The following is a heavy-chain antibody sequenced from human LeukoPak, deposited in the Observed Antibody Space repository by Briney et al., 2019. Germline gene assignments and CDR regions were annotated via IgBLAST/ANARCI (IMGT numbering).Heavy chain of an antibody. CDR1: GGSISSYY. Sequence: SGTLSLTCTVSGGSISSYYWSWIRQPPGKGLEWIGYIYTSGSTNYNPSLKSRVTISVDTSKNQFSLKLSSVTAADTAVYYCARRAGAGWFDPWGQGTLATVSS. CDR2: IYTSGST. CDR3: ARRAGAGWFDP. J-gene: IGHJ5*02. V-gene: IGHV4-4*09. D-gene: IGHD3-10*01.